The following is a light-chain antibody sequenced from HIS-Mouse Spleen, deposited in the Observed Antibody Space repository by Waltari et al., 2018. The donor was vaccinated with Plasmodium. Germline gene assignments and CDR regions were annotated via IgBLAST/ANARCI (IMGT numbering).Light chain of an antibody. V-gene: IGKV1-5*03. CDR1: QSISSR. Sequence: DIQMTQSPSTLSASVGDRVTITYRASQSISSRLAWYQQKPGKAPKLLIYKASSLESGVPARFSGSGSGTECTRTISSLQPDDFATYYCQQYNSYSWTFGQGTKVEIK. J-gene: IGKJ1*01. CDR2: KAS. CDR3: QQYNSYSWT.